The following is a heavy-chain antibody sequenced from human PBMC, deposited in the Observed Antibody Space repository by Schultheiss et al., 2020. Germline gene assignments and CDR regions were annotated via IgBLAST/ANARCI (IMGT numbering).Heavy chain of an antibody. V-gene: IGHV3-15*07. CDR2: IKSKTDGGTT. CDR3: ARVRTGYYYYYGMDV. J-gene: IGHJ6*02. D-gene: IGHD1/OR15-1a*01. Sequence: GESLKISCAASGFTFSNAWMNWVRQAPGKGLEWVGRIKSKTDGGTTDYAAPVKGRFTISRDDSKNTAYLQMNSLKTEDTAVYYCARVRTGYYYYYGMDVWGQGTTVTVSS. CDR1: GFTFSNAW.